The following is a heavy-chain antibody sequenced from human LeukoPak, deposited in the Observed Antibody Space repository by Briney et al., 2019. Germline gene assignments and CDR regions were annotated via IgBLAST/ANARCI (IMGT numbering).Heavy chain of an antibody. D-gene: IGHD2-8*02. CDR3: ARDPGWGMVALAYFDY. CDR1: GGSISSSSYY. V-gene: IGHV4-39*07. Sequence: SETLSLTCTVSGGSISSSSYYWGWIRQPPGKGLEWIGSIYYSGSTYYNPSLKCRVTISVDTSKNQFSLKLSSVTAADTAVYYCARDPGWGMVALAYFDYWGQGTLVTVSS. J-gene: IGHJ4*02. CDR2: IYYSGST.